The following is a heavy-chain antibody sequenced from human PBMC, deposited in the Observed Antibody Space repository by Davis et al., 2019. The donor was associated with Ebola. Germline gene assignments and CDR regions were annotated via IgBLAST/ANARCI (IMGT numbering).Heavy chain of an antibody. J-gene: IGHJ4*02. Sequence: AASVKVSCKASGYTFTSYAMHWVRQAPGQRLEWMGWINAGNGNTKYSQKFQGRVTITRDTSASTAYMELSSLRSEDTAVYYCARALLWFGNKPAYYFDYWGQGTLVTVSS. D-gene: IGHD3-10*01. CDR2: INAGNGNT. CDR3: ARALLWFGNKPAYYFDY. V-gene: IGHV1-3*01. CDR1: GYTFTSYA.